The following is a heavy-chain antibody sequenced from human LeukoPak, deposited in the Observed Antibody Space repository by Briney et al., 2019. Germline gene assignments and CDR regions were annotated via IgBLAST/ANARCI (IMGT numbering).Heavy chain of an antibody. V-gene: IGHV3-23*01. CDR2: ISGGGGST. Sequence: GGSLRLSCAASGFTFSSYAMSWARQAPGKGLEWVSAISGGGGSTYYADSVKGRFTISRDNSKNTLYLQMNSLRAEDTAVYYCAKPGWFGELSHFDYWGQGALVTVSS. J-gene: IGHJ4*02. D-gene: IGHD3-10*01. CDR3: AKPGWFGELSHFDY. CDR1: GFTFSSYA.